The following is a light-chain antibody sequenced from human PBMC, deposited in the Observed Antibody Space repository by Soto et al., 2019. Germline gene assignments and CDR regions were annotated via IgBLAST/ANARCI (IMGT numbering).Light chain of an antibody. V-gene: IGKV3-11*01. CDR2: DAS. CDR3: QQRINWPPVT. Sequence: EIVLTQSPATLSLSPGERATLSCRASQSISSYLAWFQQKPGQPPRLLIYDASNRATGIPARFSGSGSGTDFTLTISSLEPEDFAVYYGQQRINWPPVTFGQGTRLEIK. J-gene: IGKJ5*01. CDR1: QSISSY.